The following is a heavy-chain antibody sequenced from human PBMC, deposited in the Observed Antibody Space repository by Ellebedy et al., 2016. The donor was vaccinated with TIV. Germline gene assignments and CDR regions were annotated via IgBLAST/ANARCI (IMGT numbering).Heavy chain of an antibody. CDR2: IIPIFGTA. Sequence: SVKVSXXASGGTFSSYAISWVRQAPGQGLEWMGGIIPIFGTANYAQKFQGRVTITADESTSTAYMELSSLRSEDTAVYYCARTVTMYYGMDVWGQGTTVTVSS. J-gene: IGHJ6*02. CDR1: GGTFSSYA. V-gene: IGHV1-69*13. D-gene: IGHD4-17*01. CDR3: ARTVTMYYGMDV.